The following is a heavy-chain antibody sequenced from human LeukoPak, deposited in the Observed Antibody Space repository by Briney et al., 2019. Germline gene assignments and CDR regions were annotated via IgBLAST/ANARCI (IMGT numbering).Heavy chain of an antibody. V-gene: IGHV4-38-2*02. D-gene: IGHD4-17*01. CDR2: IYHSGST. Sequence: SETLSLTCTVSGDSISSGYYWGWIRQPPGKGLEWIGSIYHSGSTYYNPSLKSRVTISVDTSKNQFSLKLSSVTAADTAVYYCARDYGDHRVDYWGQGTLVTVSS. CDR1: GDSISSGYY. CDR3: ARDYGDHRVDY. J-gene: IGHJ4*02.